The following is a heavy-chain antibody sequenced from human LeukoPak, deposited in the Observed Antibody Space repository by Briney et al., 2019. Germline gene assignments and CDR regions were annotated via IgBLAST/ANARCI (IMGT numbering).Heavy chain of an antibody. CDR1: GFTFSSYW. CDR3: ARDHPLGGSNYVPDY. CDR2: ISSDGSST. V-gene: IGHV3-74*01. D-gene: IGHD4-4*01. Sequence: PGGSLRLSCAASGFTFSSYWMHWVRQAPGKGLVWVSRISSDGSSTTHADSVKGRFTISRDNAKNTLYLQMNSLRAEDTAVYYCARDHPLGGSNYVPDYWGQGTLVTVSS. J-gene: IGHJ4*02.